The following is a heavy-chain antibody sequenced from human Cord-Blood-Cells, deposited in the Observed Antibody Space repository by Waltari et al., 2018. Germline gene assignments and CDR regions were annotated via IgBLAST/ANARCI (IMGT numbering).Heavy chain of an antibody. CDR3: ARIYCSSTSCYNYFDY. Sequence: EVQLVPSGAEVKKPGESQKISCTASGYSFTIYLIGCVRHMPGKGLEWMGIIYPGDSDTRYSPSFQGQVTISADKSISTAYLQWSSLKASDTAMYYCARIYCSSTSCYNYFDYWGQGTLVTVSS. CDR2: IYPGDSDT. J-gene: IGHJ4*02. CDR1: GYSFTIYL. V-gene: IGHV5-51*01. D-gene: IGHD2-2*02.